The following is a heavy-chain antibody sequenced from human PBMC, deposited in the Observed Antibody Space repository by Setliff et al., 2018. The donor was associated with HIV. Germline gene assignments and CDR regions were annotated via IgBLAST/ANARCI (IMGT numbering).Heavy chain of an antibody. V-gene: IGHV1-2*02. CDR1: GYTFTDFF. CDR3: VREARGGYFDY. Sequence: ASVKVSCKASGYTFTDFFLHWVRQAPGQGLEWMGWISPNNGDKKIPQKFRGRVTMTRDTSTNTVYMDLSSLKSEDTAVYYCVREARGGYFDYWGQGTRVTVSS. D-gene: IGHD2-15*01. CDR2: ISPNNGDK. J-gene: IGHJ4*02.